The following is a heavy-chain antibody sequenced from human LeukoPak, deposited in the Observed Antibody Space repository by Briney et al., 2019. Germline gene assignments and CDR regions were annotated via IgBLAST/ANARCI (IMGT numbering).Heavy chain of an antibody. CDR3: ARGPKWLIYYYYYMDV. CDR1: GGSLSSFY. J-gene: IGHJ6*03. D-gene: IGHD6-19*01. CDR2: TYYSGST. Sequence: PSETLSLTCTVSGGSLSSFYWSWIRQPPGKGLEWIGYTYYSGSTNYNPSLKSRVTISVETSKNQFSLKLSSVTAADTAVYYCARGPKWLIYYYYYMDVWGKGTTVTISS. V-gene: IGHV4-59*01.